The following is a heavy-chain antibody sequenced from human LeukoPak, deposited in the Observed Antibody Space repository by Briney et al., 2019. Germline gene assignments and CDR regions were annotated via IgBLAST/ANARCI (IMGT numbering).Heavy chain of an antibody. V-gene: IGHV4-4*09. CDR2: IYTSGST. CDR3: ARLNYDSRGPTVMDV. Sequence: SETLSLTCTVSGGSISSYYWSWIRQPPGKGLEWIGYIYTSGSTNYNPSLKSRVTISVDTSKNQFSLKLSSVTAADTAVYYCARLNYDSRGPTVMDVWGKGTTVTVSS. D-gene: IGHD3-22*01. J-gene: IGHJ6*03. CDR1: GGSISSYY.